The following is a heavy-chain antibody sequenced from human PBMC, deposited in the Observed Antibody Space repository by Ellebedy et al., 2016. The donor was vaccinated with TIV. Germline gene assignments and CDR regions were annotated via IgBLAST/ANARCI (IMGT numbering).Heavy chain of an antibody. V-gene: IGHV4-39*01. CDR2: IYYGGST. D-gene: IGHD1-26*01. J-gene: IGHJ4*02. CDR3: ARLGVGANNFDY. Sequence: SETLSLTCTVSGGSISNSSYYWAWIRQPPGKGLEWIGTIYYGGSTYYNPSLKSRTTISVDTSKNQFSLKLSSVTAADTAVFYCARLGVGANNFDYWGQGTLVTVSS. CDR1: GGSISNSSYY.